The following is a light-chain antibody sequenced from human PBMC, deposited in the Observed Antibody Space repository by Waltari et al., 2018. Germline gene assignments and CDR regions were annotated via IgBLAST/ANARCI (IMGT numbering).Light chain of an antibody. J-gene: IGLJ1*01. CDR3: CSYAGGTAYV. V-gene: IGLV2-23*01. Sequence: SALTQPASVSGSPGQSITISCTGTSSAIGPSHFVSWYQGYPGKAPKLIIYEATKRPSGVSDRFSASKSGNTASLTISGLQADDEADYSCCSYAGGTAYVFGTGTRVTVL. CDR1: SSAIGPSHF. CDR2: EAT.